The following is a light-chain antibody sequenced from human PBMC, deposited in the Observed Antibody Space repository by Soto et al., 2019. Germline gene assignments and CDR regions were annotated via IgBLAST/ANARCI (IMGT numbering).Light chain of an antibody. CDR2: GAS. J-gene: IGKJ1*01. Sequence: EIVMTQSPATLSVSPGERATLSCRASQSVSSNLAWYQQKPGQAPRLLIYGASTRATGIPAWFSGSGSGTEFTLTISSLQSEDFAFYYCQQYNNWPPSFGQGTRVEIK. CDR1: QSVSSN. CDR3: QQYNNWPPS. V-gene: IGKV3-15*01.